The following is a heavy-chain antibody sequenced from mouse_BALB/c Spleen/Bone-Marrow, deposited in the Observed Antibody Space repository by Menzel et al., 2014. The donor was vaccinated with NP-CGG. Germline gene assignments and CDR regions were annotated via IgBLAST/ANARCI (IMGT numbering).Heavy chain of an antibody. CDR1: GYSITSDYA. CDR2: ISYSANT. V-gene: IGHV3-2*02. J-gene: IGHJ3*01. Sequence: EVQLVESGPGLVKPSQSLSLTCTVTGYSITSDYAWNWIRQFPGNKLEWMGYISYSANTNYNPSLKSRTSITRDTSKNQFFLQLNSVAAEDTATYYCTRGTTAGFAYWGLGTLVTVSA. CDR3: TRGTTAGFAY. D-gene: IGHD1-2*01.